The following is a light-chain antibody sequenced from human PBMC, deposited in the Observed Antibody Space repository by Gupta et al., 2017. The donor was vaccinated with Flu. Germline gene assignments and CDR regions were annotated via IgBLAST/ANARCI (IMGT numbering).Light chain of an antibody. CDR1: SSHIGAAYD. CDR3: QAYDSSLSGWV. CDR2: GRT. J-gene: IGLJ3*02. Sequence: QSVLKQPPSVAGGPGPRVNLPRHGSSSHIGAAYDVHWYQQLPGTAPKLLIYGRTSRPSGIPDRFSGSKSGISASLAITGLQAGDEADYYCQAYDSSLSGWVFGGGTKVTVL. V-gene: IGLV1-40*01.